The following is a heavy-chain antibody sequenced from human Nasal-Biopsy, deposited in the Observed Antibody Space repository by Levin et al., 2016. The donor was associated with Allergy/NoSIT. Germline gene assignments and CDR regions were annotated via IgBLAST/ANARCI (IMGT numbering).Heavy chain of an antibody. Sequence: LTCAASGFAFSTYAMTWVRQAPGKGLQQIASISGSGGNKFYAEALRGRITVSRDNSKNIFYLQMRSLTVEDAATYYCAKVVRLYGDYAEWGHTMDVWGRGTTVTVSS. D-gene: IGHD2-21*01. CDR3: AKVVRLYGDYAEWGHTMDV. V-gene: IGHV3-23*01. CDR1: GFAFSTYA. CDR2: ISGSGGNK. J-gene: IGHJ6*02.